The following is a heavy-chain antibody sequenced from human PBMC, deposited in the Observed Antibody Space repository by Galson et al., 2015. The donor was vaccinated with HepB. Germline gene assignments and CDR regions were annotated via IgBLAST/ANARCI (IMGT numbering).Heavy chain of an antibody. J-gene: IGHJ4*02. CDR1: GGSISSSSYY. Sequence: SETLSLTCTVSGGSISSSSYYWGWIRQPPGKGLEWIGTIYYTGSTYYNPSLKSRVTISVDTSKNLFSLKLSSVTAADTAVYYCARHNWSGYCLFDYWGQGTLVTVSS. V-gene: IGHV4-39*01. D-gene: IGHD3-3*01. CDR2: IYYTGST. CDR3: ARHNWSGYCLFDY.